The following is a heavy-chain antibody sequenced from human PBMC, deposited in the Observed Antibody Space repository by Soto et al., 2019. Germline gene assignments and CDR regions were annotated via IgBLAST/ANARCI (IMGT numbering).Heavy chain of an antibody. J-gene: IGHJ6*02. V-gene: IGHV3-21*01. CDR3: ARDHYDILTGAYYYYGMDV. CDR2: ISSSSSYI. Sequence: GSLRLSCAASGFTFSSYSMNWVRQAPGKGLEWVSSISSSSSYIYYADSVKGRFTISRDNAKNSLYLQMNSLRAEDTAVYYCARDHYDILTGAYYYYGMDVRGQGTTVTVSS. D-gene: IGHD3-9*01. CDR1: GFTFSSYS.